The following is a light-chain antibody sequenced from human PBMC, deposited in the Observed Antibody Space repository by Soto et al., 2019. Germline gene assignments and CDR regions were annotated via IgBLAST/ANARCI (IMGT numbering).Light chain of an antibody. CDR3: QQYNTYPWT. CDR2: DAS. Sequence: DIQMTQPPATLSASVGDRVTITCRASQSISSWLAWYQQKPGKVPKLLIDDASSLESGVPSRFSGSGSGTEFTLTISSLQPDDFATYYCQQYNTYPWTFGQGTKVDI. CDR1: QSISSW. J-gene: IGKJ1*01. V-gene: IGKV1-5*01.